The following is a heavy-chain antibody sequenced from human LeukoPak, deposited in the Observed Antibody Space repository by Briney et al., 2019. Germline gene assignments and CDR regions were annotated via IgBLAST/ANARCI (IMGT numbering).Heavy chain of an antibody. D-gene: IGHD2/OR15-2a*01. CDR1: GFIVSSKY. CDR2: IYIDSST. CDR3: VRGESGIQENSFDI. V-gene: IGHV3-53*01. J-gene: IGHJ3*02. Sequence: GGSLRLSCAASGFIVSSKYMTWVRQAPGKGLEWLSVIYIDSSTYYGDSVKGRFTISRDNSKNTLYLQMNSLRVGDTAVYSCVRGESGIQENSFDIWGQGTLVTVSS.